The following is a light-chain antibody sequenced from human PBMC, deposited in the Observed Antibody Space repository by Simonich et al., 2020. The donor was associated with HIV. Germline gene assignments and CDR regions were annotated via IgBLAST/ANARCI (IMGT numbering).Light chain of an antibody. CDR2: GAS. CDR1: QSVSSN. CDR3: QQLNSYPPCT. V-gene: IGKV3-15*01. J-gene: IGKJ3*01. Sequence: EIVITQSPATLSVSPGERATLSCRASQSVSSNLAWYQQKPGQAPRLLIYGASTRATGIPARFSGSGSGTEFTLTISSLQPEDFATYYGQQLNSYPPCTFGPGTKVDIK.